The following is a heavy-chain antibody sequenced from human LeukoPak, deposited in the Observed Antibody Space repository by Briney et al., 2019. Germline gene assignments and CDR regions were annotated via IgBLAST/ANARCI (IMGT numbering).Heavy chain of an antibody. V-gene: IGHV1-2*02. D-gene: IGHD3-22*01. J-gene: IGHJ4*02. CDR3: AREGLGGYGFDY. CDR1: GYTFTDYY. Sequence: GASVTVSFKASGYTFTDYYMHWVRQAPGQGVEWMGWINPNSGGTNYAQKFQGRVTMTRDTSISTAYMELSRLRSDDTAVYYCAREGLGGYGFDYWGQGTLVTVSS. CDR2: INPNSGGT.